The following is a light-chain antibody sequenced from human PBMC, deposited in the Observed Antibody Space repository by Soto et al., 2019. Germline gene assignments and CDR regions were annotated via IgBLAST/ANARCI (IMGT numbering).Light chain of an antibody. CDR2: GAS. V-gene: IGKV3-20*01. CDR1: QSVSNNY. Sequence: EVGLTQSPGTLSLSPGERATLSCRASQSVSNNYLAWYQQKPGQAPRLLIYGASNRATGIPDRFSGSGSGTDFTLTISRLEPEDFAVYYCQQYGSSRGASGQRTKVDIK. J-gene: IGKJ1*01. CDR3: QQYGSSRGA.